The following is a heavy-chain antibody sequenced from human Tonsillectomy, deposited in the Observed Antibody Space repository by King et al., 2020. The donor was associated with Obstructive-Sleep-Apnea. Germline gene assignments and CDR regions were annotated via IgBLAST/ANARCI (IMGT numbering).Heavy chain of an antibody. CDR1: GYTFTSYG. CDR2: ISAYSGNT. J-gene: IGHJ4*02. V-gene: IGHV1-18*04. Sequence: VQLVESGAEVKKPGASVKVSCKASGYTFTSYGISWVRQAPGQGLEWMAWISAYSGNTDYAHKLQGRVTMTTDTSTSTAYMELRSLRSDDTAVYYCARYSSGWYYFDYWGQGTLVTVSS. D-gene: IGHD6-19*01. CDR3: ARYSSGWYYFDY.